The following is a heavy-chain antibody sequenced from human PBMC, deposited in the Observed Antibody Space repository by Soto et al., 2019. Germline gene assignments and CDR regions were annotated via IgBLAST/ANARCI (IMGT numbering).Heavy chain of an antibody. CDR3: AGGRVTVVRGVMNWFDP. CDR2: IDQSGST. V-gene: IGHV4-34*01. D-gene: IGHD3-10*01. Sequence: QVQLQQWGAGLLKSSETLSLTCAVYGGSFSGYYWNWLRQPPGEGLEWIGKIDQSGSTNYNPSLKSRVPMSVDTSRSHFSLKLTSVTAMDTAVYYCAGGRVTVVRGVMNWFDPWGQGTLVTVSS. CDR1: GGSFSGYY. J-gene: IGHJ5*02.